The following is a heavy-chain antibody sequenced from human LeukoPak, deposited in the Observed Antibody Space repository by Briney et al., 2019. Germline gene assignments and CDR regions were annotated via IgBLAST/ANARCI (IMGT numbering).Heavy chain of an antibody. CDR1: GGSFSGYY. J-gene: IGHJ3*01. D-gene: IGHD2-15*01. CDR3: ARPTVKGYCSGGSCYRGYAFDL. CDR2: INHSGST. V-gene: IGHV4-34*01. Sequence: SETLSLTCAVYGGSFSGYYWSWIRQPPGKGLEWIGEINHSGSTNYNPSLKSRVTISVDTSKNQFSLKLSSVTAADTAVYYCARPTVKGYCSGGSCYRGYAFDLWGRGTMVTVSS.